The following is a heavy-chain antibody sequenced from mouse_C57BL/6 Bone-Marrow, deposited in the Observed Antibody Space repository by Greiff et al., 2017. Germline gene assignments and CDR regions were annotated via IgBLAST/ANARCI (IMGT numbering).Heavy chain of an antibody. CDR1: GFSLTSYA. CDR2: IWTGGGT. V-gene: IGHV2-9-1*01. CDR3: ARNSDYDYGGCAY. J-gene: IGHJ3*01. Sequence: VKLMESGPGLVAPSQSLSITCTVSGFSLTSYALSWVRQPPGKGLEWLGVIWTGGGTNYNSPLKSRLSISKDNSKSQVFLKMNSLQTDDTARYYCARNSDYDYGGCAYWGQGTLVTVSA. D-gene: IGHD2-4*01.